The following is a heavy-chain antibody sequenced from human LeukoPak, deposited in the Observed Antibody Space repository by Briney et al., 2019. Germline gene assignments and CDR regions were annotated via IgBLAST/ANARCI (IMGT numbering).Heavy chain of an antibody. V-gene: IGHV3-33*06. CDR2: IWYDGSNK. J-gene: IGHJ6*03. D-gene: IGHD1-26*01. CDR3: AKDLSPYSVYYYFYMDV. Sequence: PGGSLRLSCAASGFTFSAFGMHWVRQAPGKGLEWVAVIWYDGSNKYYVDSVKGRFTISRDTSKNTLYLQMNNLRAEETAAYYCAKDLSPYSVYYYFYMDVWGKGTTVTVSS. CDR1: GFTFSAFG.